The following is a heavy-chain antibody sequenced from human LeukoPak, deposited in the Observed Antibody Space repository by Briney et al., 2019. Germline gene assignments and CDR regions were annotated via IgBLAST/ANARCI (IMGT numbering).Heavy chain of an antibody. Sequence: GASVKVSCKASGYTFTSYGISWVRQAPGQGLEWMGWISAYNGNTNYAQKLQGRVTMTTDTSTSTAYMELRSLRSDDTAVYYCASFRDGYNPGDFGFDYWGQGTLVTVSS. CDR3: ASFRDGYNPGDFGFDY. D-gene: IGHD5-24*01. J-gene: IGHJ4*02. V-gene: IGHV1-18*01. CDR1: GYTFTSYG. CDR2: ISAYNGNT.